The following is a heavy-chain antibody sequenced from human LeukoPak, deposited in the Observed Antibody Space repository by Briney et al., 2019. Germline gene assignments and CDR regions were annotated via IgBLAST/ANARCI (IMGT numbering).Heavy chain of an antibody. CDR3: FLPYNTLTGYYLWDY. Sequence: GESLKISCKGSGSSFTRYWIGWVRQMPGKGLEWMGIIYPGDSDIRYSPAFQGRVTISADESISTAYLQWSSLKASDTAMYYCFLPYNTLTGYYLWDYWGQGTLVTVSS. D-gene: IGHD3-9*01. J-gene: IGHJ4*02. CDR2: IYPGDSDI. V-gene: IGHV5-51*01. CDR1: GSSFTRYW.